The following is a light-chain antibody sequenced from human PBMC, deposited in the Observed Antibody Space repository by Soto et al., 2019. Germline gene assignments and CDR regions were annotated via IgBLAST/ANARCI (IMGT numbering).Light chain of an antibody. Sequence: GMTLSAAAVSVNQGERATLSCRASQNIKNNLAWYQQKRGQGPRLLIFGTSTRATGIPARFSGSGSGTLFTLTITSLQSEDFAVYYCQQYNNLLFLTFGGVTKVAIK. CDR2: GTS. J-gene: IGKJ4*01. V-gene: IGKV3-15*01. CDR3: QQYNNLLFLT. CDR1: QNIKNN.